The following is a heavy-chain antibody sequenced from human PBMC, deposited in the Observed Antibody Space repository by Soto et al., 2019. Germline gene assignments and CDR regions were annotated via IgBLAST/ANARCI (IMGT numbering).Heavy chain of an antibody. Sequence: QVQLVQSGAEVKKPGSSVKVSCKTSGVSFNNNGIGWVRQAPGHGLEWMGGVSPPFRTSNYARKFQGRISITADASTGTVNMELSRLTAEATAQYYCARVLYYGAGSYSPYGMDVWGHGTTVTVSS. J-gene: IGHJ6*02. CDR3: ARVLYYGAGSYSPYGMDV. CDR1: GVSFNNNG. V-gene: IGHV1-69*01. D-gene: IGHD3-10*01. CDR2: VSPPFRTS.